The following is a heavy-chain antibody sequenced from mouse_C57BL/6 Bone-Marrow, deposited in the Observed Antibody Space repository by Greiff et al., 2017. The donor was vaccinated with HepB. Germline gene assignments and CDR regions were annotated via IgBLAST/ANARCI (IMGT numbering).Heavy chain of an antibody. CDR3: ARDYGSSYSYYFDY. CDR1: GYTFTSYC. D-gene: IGHD1-1*01. J-gene: IGHJ2*01. CDR2: IYPRSGNT. V-gene: IGHV1-81*01. Sequence: QVQLQQSGAELVRPGASVKLSCKASGYTFTSYCISWVKQRTGQGLEWIGEIYPRSGNTYYNEKFKGKATLTADKSSSTAYMELRSLTSEDSAVLFCARDYGSSYSYYFDYWGQGTTLTVSS.